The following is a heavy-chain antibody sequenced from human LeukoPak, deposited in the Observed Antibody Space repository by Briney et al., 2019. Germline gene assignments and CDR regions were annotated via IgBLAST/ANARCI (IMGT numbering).Heavy chain of an antibody. V-gene: IGHV3-49*04. D-gene: IGHD5-24*01. J-gene: IGHJ6*02. CDR3: TRGSAQFGMDV. CDR1: GFTFGDYA. Sequence: GGSLRLSCTASGFTFGDYAMSWVRQAPGKGLGWVGFIRSKAYGGTTEYAASVKGRFTISRDDSKSIAYLQMNSLKTEDTAVYYCTRGSAQFGMDVWGQGTTVTVSS. CDR2: IRSKAYGGTT.